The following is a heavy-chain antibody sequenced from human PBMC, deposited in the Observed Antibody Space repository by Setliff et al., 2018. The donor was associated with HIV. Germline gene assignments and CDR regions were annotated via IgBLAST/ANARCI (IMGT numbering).Heavy chain of an antibody. V-gene: IGHV3-33*08. CDR1: GFSFNSYG. D-gene: IGHD5-12*01. Sequence: PGGSLRLSCTFWGFSFNSYGMHWVRQAPGKGLEWVASIWYDERHKFYANSVKGRFTISRDNPKRTLYLQMNSLRAEDTAVYYCARVRRHSGRPGTFDIWGQGTMVTVSS. CDR3: ARVRRHSGRPGTFDI. J-gene: IGHJ3*02. CDR2: IWYDERHK.